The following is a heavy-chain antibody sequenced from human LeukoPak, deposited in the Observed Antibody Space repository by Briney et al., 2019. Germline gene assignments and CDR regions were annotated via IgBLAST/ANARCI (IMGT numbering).Heavy chain of an antibody. CDR3: ARGGSGWSVDY. CDR2: ISYDGSNK. V-gene: IGHV3-30-3*01. J-gene: IGHJ4*02. CDR1: GFTFSSYA. Sequence: GGSLRLSCAASGFTFSSYAMHWVRQAPGKGLEWVAVISYDGSNKYYADSVKGRFTISRDNSKNTLYLQMNSLRAEDTAVYYCARGGSGWSVDYWGRGTLVTVSS. D-gene: IGHD6-19*01.